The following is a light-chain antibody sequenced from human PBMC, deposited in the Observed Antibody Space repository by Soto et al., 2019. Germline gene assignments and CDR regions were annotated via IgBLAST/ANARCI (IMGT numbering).Light chain of an antibody. CDR3: QQYDSSPLT. V-gene: IGKV3-20*01. J-gene: IGKJ4*01. Sequence: EIVLTQSPGTLSLSPGERATLSCRASQSVSSSFLAWYQQKPGQAPRLLIYGASSRATGIPDRFSGSGSGTDLTLTISRLEPEDVAVYYCQQYDSSPLTFGGGTKMEIK. CDR2: GAS. CDR1: QSVSSSF.